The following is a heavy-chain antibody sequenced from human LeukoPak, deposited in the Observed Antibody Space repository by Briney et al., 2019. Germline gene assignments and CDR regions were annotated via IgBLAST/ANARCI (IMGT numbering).Heavy chain of an antibody. J-gene: IGHJ6*03. V-gene: IGHV3-7*01. CDR2: IKGDGSVQ. CDR1: GFPFSGYY. Sequence: GGSLRLPCTASGFPFSGYYVSWVRQAPGTGLEWLANIKGDGSVQDYVDSVKGRFTISRDNAKNSLYLQMNNLRVDDTAVYYCVGQLLRAVWGKGTTVTVSS. D-gene: IGHD2-2*01. CDR3: VGQLLRAV.